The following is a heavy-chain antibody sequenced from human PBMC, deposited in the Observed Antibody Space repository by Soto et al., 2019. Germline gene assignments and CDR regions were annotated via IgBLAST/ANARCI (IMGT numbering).Heavy chain of an antibody. D-gene: IGHD2-15*01. CDR1: GGSISSGDYY. CDR2: IYYSGST. CDR3: ARRPQDCSGGRCYLYFHH. Sequence: QVQLQESGPGLVKPSQTLSLTCTVSGGSISSGDYYWSWIRQPPGKGVEWIGYIYYSGSTYYDPSLKSRVTISVDTSKNQFSRKLSSVTAADTAVYYCARRPQDCSGGRCYLYFHHWGQGTLVTVSS. J-gene: IGHJ1*01. V-gene: IGHV4-30-4*01.